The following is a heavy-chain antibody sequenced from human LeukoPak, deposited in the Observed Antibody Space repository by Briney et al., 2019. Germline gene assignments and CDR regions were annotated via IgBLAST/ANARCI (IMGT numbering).Heavy chain of an antibody. CDR2: IGGSGDGT. CDR3: AKRYYYDTSGNPGGLDP. J-gene: IGHJ5*02. D-gene: IGHD3-22*01. CDR1: GFTFSSYA. V-gene: IGHV3-23*01. Sequence: PGGSLRLSCAASGFTFSSYAMGWVRQAPEKGLEWVSTIGGSGDGTYYADSVKGRFTISRDNSRNTLSLQMNSLRAEDTAVYYCAKRYYYDTSGNPGGLDPWGQGTLVTVSS.